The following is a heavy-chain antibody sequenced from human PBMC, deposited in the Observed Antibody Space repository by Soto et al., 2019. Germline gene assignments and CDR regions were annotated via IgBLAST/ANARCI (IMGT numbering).Heavy chain of an antibody. J-gene: IGHJ4*02. CDR2: ISWNSGSI. CDR1: GFTFDDYA. Sequence: EVQLVESGGGLVQPGRSLRLSCAASGFTFDDYAMHWVRQAPGKGLEWVSGISWNSGSIGYADSVKGRFTISRDNAKNSLYLQMNSLRAEDTALYYCAKSGTTGYYKGYFDYWGQGTLVTVSS. V-gene: IGHV3-9*01. D-gene: IGHD3-9*01. CDR3: AKSGTTGYYKGYFDY.